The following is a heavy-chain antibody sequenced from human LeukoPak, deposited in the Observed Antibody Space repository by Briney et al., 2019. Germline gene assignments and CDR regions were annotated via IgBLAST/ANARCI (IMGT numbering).Heavy chain of an antibody. J-gene: IGHJ6*03. Sequence: SETLSLTCTVSGGSISSGSYYWSWIRQPAGKGLEWIGRIYTSGSTNYNPSLKSRVTISVDTSKNQFSLKLSSVTAADTAAYYCARDRELDYSRYYYYYYMDVWGKGTTVTVSS. CDR3: ARDRELDYSRYYYYYYMDV. CDR1: GGSISSGSYY. V-gene: IGHV4-61*02. D-gene: IGHD4-11*01. CDR2: IYTSGST.